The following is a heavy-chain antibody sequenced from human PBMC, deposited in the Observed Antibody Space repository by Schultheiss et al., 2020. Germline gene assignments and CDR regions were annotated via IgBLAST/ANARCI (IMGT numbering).Heavy chain of an antibody. D-gene: IGHD3-10*01. CDR2: IWYDGSNK. Sequence: GESLKISCAASGFTFSSYGMHWVRQAPGKGLEWVAVIWYDGSNKYCADSVKGRFTISRDNAKNSLYLQMNSLRDEDTAVYYCAREMSGAGGYFDYWGQGTLVTVSS. V-gene: IGHV3-33*01. J-gene: IGHJ4*02. CDR3: AREMSGAGGYFDY. CDR1: GFTFSSYG.